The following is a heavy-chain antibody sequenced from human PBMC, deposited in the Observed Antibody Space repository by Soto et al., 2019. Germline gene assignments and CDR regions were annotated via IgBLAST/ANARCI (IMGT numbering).Heavy chain of an antibody. J-gene: IGHJ5*02. CDR1: GYTFTSYD. D-gene: IGHD2-8*01. CDR3: ARGRRPRRGLMVYAIFWFDP. V-gene: IGHV1-8*01. Sequence: ASVKVSCKASGYTFTSYDINWVRQATGQGLEWMGWMNPNSGNTGYAQKFQGRVTMTRNTSISTAYMELSSLRSEDTAVYYCARGRRPRRGLMVYAIFWFDPWGQGTLVTVSS. CDR2: MNPNSGNT.